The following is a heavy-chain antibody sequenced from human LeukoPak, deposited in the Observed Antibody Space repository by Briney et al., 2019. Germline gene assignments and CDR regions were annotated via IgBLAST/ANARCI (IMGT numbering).Heavy chain of an antibody. V-gene: IGHV3-7*01. CDR2: IKQDGSEK. J-gene: IGHJ4*02. CDR1: GFTFSSFW. D-gene: IGHD6-19*01. CDR3: ARDSSGPDY. Sequence: GGSLGLSCAASGFTFSSFWMSWVRQAPGKGLEWVANIKQDGSEKNYVDSVKGRFTISRDNAKNSLFLQMNSLRAEDTVVYFCARDSSGPDYWGQGTLVTVSS.